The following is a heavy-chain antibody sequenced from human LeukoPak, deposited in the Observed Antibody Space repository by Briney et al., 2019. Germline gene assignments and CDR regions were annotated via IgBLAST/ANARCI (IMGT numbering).Heavy chain of an antibody. CDR1: GGSISSYY. CDR3: ARDTYDYVWGSYRFRGFDP. CDR2: IYYSGST. V-gene: IGHV4-59*01. D-gene: IGHD3-16*02. J-gene: IGHJ5*02. Sequence: SETLSLTCTVSGGSISSYYWSWIRQPPGKGLEWIGYIYYSGSTNYNPPLKSRVTISVDTSKNQFSLKLSSVTAADTAVYYCARDTYDYVWGSYRFRGFDPWGQGTLVTVSS.